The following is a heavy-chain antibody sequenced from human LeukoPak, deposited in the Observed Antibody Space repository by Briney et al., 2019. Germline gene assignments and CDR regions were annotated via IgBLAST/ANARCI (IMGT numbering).Heavy chain of an antibody. V-gene: IGHV1-18*01. Sequence: ASVKVSCKASGYTFTSYGISWVRQAPGQGLEWMGWISAYNGNTNYAQKLQGRVTMTTDTSTSTAYMELRSLRADDTAVYYCARDGVGSSGWYTLDYWGQGTLVTVSS. CDR2: ISAYNGNT. CDR3: ARDGVGSSGWYTLDY. D-gene: IGHD6-19*01. J-gene: IGHJ4*02. CDR1: GYTFTSYG.